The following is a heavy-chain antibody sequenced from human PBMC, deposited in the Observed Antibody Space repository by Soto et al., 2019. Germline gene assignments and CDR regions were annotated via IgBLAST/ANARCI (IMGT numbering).Heavy chain of an antibody. J-gene: IGHJ4*02. CDR1: GFTFDDYA. V-gene: IGHV3-9*01. Sequence: LRLSCAASGFTFDDYAMHWVRQAPGKGLEWVSGISWNSGSIDYADSVKGRFTISRDNAKKSLFLQMNSLRAEDTALYYCAKSMASIVASGTVFDYWGQGTLVTVSS. CDR3: AKSMASIVASGTVFDY. CDR2: ISWNSGSI. D-gene: IGHD6-13*01.